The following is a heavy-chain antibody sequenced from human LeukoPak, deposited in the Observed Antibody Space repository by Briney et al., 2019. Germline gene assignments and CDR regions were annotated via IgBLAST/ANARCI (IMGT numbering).Heavy chain of an antibody. CDR1: GGSISSGDYY. V-gene: IGHV4-30-4*08. CDR3: ARESIFGVVTFDY. Sequence: SQTLSLTCTVSGGSISSGDYYWSWIRQPPGKGLEWIGYIYYSGSTYYDPSLKSRVTISVDTSKNQFSLKLSSVTAADTAVYYCARESIFGVVTFDYWGQGTLVTVSS. D-gene: IGHD3-3*01. J-gene: IGHJ4*02. CDR2: IYYSGST.